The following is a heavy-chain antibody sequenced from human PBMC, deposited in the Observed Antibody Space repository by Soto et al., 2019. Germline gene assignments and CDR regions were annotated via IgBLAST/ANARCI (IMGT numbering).Heavy chain of an antibody. J-gene: IGHJ5*02. CDR1: GGSFSGYY. CDR2: INHSGST. V-gene: IGHV4-34*01. D-gene: IGHD5-18*01. CDR3: ARGQGGYSWAAPFGA. Sequence: SETLSLTCAVYGGSFSGYYWSWIRQPPGKGLEWIGEINHSGSTNYNPSLKSRVTISVDTSKNQFSLKLSSVTAADTAVYYCARGQGGYSWAAPFGAWGQGTLVTVSS.